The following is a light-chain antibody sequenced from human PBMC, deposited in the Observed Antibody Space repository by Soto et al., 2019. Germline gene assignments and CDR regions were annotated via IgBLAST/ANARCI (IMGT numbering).Light chain of an antibody. V-gene: IGKV1-5*01. CDR2: DAS. J-gene: IGKJ1*01. Sequence: DIQMTQSPSTLSGSVGDRVTITCRASQTIRSRLAWFQQKPGKAPKLLVYDASTLQSGAASRFSGSGSGTELPIIISGLQPDDSATYYCQKYTNTNNPWMFGQGTRWLS. CDR1: QTIRSR. CDR3: QKYTNTNNPWM.